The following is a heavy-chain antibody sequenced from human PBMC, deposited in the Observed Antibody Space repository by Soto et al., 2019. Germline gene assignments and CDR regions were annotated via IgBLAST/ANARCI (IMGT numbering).Heavy chain of an antibody. CDR2: INPNSGGT. D-gene: IGHD4-17*01. CDR1: GYTFTGYY. CDR3: ARAGDYYRASYYFDY. J-gene: IGHJ4*02. Sequence: ASVKVSCKASGYTFTGYYMHWVRQAPGQGLEWMGWINPNSGGTNYAQKFQGRVTMTRDTSISTAYMGLSRLRSDDTAVYYCARAGDYYRASYYFDYWGQGTLVTVSS. V-gene: IGHV1-2*02.